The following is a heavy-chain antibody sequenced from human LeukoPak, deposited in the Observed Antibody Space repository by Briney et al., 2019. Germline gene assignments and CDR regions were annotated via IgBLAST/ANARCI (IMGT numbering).Heavy chain of an antibody. D-gene: IGHD1-26*01. Sequence: ASVTVSCKASGGTFSSYAISWVRPAPGQGLEWMGGIIPIFGTANYAQKFQGRVTITTDESTSTAYMELSSLRSEDTAVYYCARGVGATSHMDVWGKGTTVTVAS. J-gene: IGHJ6*03. CDR1: GGTFSSYA. V-gene: IGHV1-69*05. CDR3: ARGVGATSHMDV. CDR2: IIPIFGTA.